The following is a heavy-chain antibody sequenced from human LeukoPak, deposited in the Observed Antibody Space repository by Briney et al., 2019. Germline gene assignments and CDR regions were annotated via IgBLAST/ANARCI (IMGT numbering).Heavy chain of an antibody. V-gene: IGHV3-72*01. D-gene: IGHD1-26*01. J-gene: IGHJ3*02. CDR1: GFTFSDHY. CDR3: ARGPIVGATHAFDI. Sequence: GGSLRLSCAASGFTFSDHYMDWVRQAPGKGLEWVGRTRNKANSYTTEYAASVKGRFTISRDDSKNSLYLQMNSLKTEDTAVYYCARGPIVGATHAFDIWGQGTMVTVSS. CDR2: TRNKANSYTT.